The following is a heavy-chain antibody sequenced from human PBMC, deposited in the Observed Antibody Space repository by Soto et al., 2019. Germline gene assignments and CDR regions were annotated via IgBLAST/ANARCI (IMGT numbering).Heavy chain of an antibody. D-gene: IGHD3-16*01. CDR3: ARPLGELDWFDP. Sequence: GGSLRLSCAASGFTFSSYSMNWVRQAPGKGLEWVSYISSSSTIYYADSVKGRFTISRDNAKNSLYLQMNSLRAEDTAVYYCARPLGELDWFDPWGQGTLVTVSS. CDR2: ISSSSTI. V-gene: IGHV3-48*04. CDR1: GFTFSSYS. J-gene: IGHJ5*02.